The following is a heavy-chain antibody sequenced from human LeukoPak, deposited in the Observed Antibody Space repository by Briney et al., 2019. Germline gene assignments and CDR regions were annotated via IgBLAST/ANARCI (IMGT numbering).Heavy chain of an antibody. CDR3: ARGPYYYDSSGPHY. J-gene: IGHJ4*02. V-gene: IGHV3-20*04. CDR1: GFTFDDYG. CDR2: INWNGGST. Sequence: GGSLRLSCAASGFTFDDYGMNWVRHAPGKGLEWVSGINWNGGSTGYADSVKGRFTISRDNPKNALYVQMNSLRAEDTAFYYCARGPYYYDSSGPHYWGQGTPVTVSS. D-gene: IGHD3-22*01.